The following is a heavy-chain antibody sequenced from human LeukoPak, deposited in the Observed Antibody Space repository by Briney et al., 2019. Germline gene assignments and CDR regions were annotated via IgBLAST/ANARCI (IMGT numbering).Heavy chain of an antibody. D-gene: IGHD6-19*01. V-gene: IGHV4-4*02. J-gene: IGHJ4*02. CDR1: GVSISSSNR. Sequence: SETLSLTCAVSGVSISSSNRWSWVRQPPGKGLEWIGEIYHSGSTNYNPSLKSRVTISVDKPKNQFSLKLSSVTAADTAVYYCARVGYSSGFDYWGQGTLVTVSS. CDR3: ARVGYSSGFDY. CDR2: IYHSGST.